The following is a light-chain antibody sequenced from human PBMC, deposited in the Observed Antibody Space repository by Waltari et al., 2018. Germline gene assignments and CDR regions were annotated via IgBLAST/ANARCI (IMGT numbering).Light chain of an antibody. V-gene: IGKV3-15*01. CDR2: GAS. CDR1: QSVSRN. J-gene: IGKJ1*01. CDR3: QQYNNWPPRT. Sequence: EIVMTQSPATLSVSPGERATLSCRASQSVSRNLAWYQQKPGQAPRLLSYGASTRATGIPARFSGSGSGTEFTLTISSLQSEDFAVYYCQQYNNWPPRTFGQGTKVEIK.